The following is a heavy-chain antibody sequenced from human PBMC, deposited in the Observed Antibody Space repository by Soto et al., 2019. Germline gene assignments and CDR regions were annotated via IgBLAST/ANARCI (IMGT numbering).Heavy chain of an antibody. J-gene: IGHJ4*02. CDR2: ISGDGINK. CDR3: AIRLTPSVTAMGY. CDR1: GVTFSASA. D-gene: IGHD2-21*02. Sequence: ESGGGLVQPGRSLRLACSASGVTFSASAINWVRQAQGKGLEWVASISGDGINKYIADSVKGRFLISRDNFKNTVLLQMISMVPEDTAVYYCAIRLTPSVTAMGYWGQGTLVTVSS. V-gene: IGHV3-30-3*01.